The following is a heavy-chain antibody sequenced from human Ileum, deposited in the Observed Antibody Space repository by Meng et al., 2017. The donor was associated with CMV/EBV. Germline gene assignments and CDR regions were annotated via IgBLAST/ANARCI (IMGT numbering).Heavy chain of an antibody. V-gene: IGHV3-7*01. CDR1: GFTFSSYW. D-gene: IGHD6-13*01. CDR2: IKKDGSEK. CDR3: ARDSSWYTPPYYFDY. J-gene: IGHJ4*02. Sequence: GESLKISFAASGFTFSSYWMSWVRQAPGKGLEWVANIKKDGSEKYYVDSVKGRFSISRDNAKNSLYLQMNSLSAEDTAVYYCARDSSWYTPPYYFDYWGQGTLVTVSS.